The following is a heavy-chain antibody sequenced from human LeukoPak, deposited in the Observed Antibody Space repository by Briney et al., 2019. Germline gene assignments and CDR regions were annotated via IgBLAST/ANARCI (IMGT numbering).Heavy chain of an antibody. J-gene: IGHJ4*02. Sequence: GESLKISCKGSGYSFTSYWIGWVRQMPGKGLEWMGIIYPGDSDTRYNPSFQGQVTISADRSINTAYLQWSSLEASDTAMYYCARGTVDRRVLDYWGQGTLVTVSS. CDR2: IYPGDSDT. CDR3: ARGTVDRRVLDY. D-gene: IGHD4-11*01. CDR1: GYSFTSYW. V-gene: IGHV5-51*01.